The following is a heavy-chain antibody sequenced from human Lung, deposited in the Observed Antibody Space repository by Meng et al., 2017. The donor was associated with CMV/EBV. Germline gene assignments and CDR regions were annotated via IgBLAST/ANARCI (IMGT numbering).Heavy chain of an antibody. CDR3: ARSPEFYQLLPGPYYYGMDV. D-gene: IGHD2-2*01. J-gene: IGHJ6*02. CDR2: IIPIFGTA. V-gene: IGHV1-69*05. CDR1: GGTFSSYA. Sequence: SXXVSXKASGGTFSSYAISWVRQAPGQGLEWMGGIIPIFGTANYAQKFQGRVTITTDESTSTAYMELSSLRSEDTAVYYCARSPEFYQLLPGPYYYGMDVWGQGXTVTVSS.